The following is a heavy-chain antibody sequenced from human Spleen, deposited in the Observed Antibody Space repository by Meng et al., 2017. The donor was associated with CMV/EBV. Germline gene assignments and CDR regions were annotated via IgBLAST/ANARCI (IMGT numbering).Heavy chain of an antibody. CDR1: GDSIRTGGFS. CDR3: ARGGYTSGSGWFDP. J-gene: IGHJ5*02. V-gene: IGHV4-31*02. Sequence: PGDSIRTGGFSWTWLRQHAEKGLEWIGYIYSDGRTYYNPSLKSRLTISLDTPQNQFSLNLISVTAADTAVYYCARGGYTSGSGWFDPWGQGTLVTVSS. CDR2: IYSDGRT. D-gene: IGHD5-12*01.